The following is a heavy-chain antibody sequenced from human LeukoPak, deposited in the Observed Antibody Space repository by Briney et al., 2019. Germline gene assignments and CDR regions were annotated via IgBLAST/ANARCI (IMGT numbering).Heavy chain of an antibody. CDR2: IWVDGSQK. CDR3: VVVLVPSAFWHFDV. Sequence: PGGSLRLSCAASGFTFNWHGFHWVRQAPGKGLEWVGVIWVDGSQKYYAESVKGRFSISRDNSKNTLCLQMDSLRAEDTAVYYCVVVLVPSAFWHFDVWGPGTLVTVSS. D-gene: IGHD2-2*01. V-gene: IGHV3-33*03. CDR1: GFTFNWHG. J-gene: IGHJ2*01.